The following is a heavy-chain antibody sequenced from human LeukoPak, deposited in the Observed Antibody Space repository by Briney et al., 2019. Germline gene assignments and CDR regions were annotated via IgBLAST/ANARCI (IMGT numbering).Heavy chain of an antibody. J-gene: IGHJ4*02. D-gene: IGHD2-2*01. CDR3: AKDLLLVPAAKIDY. Sequence: QPGGSLRLSCAASGFTFSSYAMSWVRQAPGKGLEWVSAISGSGGSTYYADSVKDRFTISRDNSKNTLYLQMNSLRAEDTAVYYCAKDLLLVPAAKIDYWGQGTLVTVSS. CDR1: GFTFSSYA. CDR2: ISGSGGST. V-gene: IGHV3-23*01.